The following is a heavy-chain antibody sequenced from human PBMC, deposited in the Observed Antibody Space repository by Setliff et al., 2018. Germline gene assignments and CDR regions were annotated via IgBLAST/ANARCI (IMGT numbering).Heavy chain of an antibody. CDR3: ARTPRGGNSAFDI. D-gene: IGHD2-21*02. J-gene: IGHJ3*02. Sequence: SETLSLTCTVSGGSMRSISYYWSWIRQPPGKGLEWIGYVYYSGIANYSPSLKSRLTISVDTSKNQFSLKLTSVTAADTAVYYCARTPRGGNSAFDIWGQGTMVTVSS. CDR1: GGSMRSISYY. V-gene: IGHV4-61*01. CDR2: VYYSGIA.